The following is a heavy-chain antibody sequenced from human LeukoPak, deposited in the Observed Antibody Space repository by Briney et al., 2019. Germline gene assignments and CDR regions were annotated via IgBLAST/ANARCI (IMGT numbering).Heavy chain of an antibody. CDR3: ARGITIYGVMIIYFDS. Sequence: ASVKVSCKASGYTFTDYYLHWVRQAPGHGLEWMGWIKPDGGDTNYAQRLQGRVTVTRDTSISTAYMELTNLSSDDTAVYYCARGITIYGVMIIYFDSWGQGTLVTVSS. CDR1: GYTFTDYY. CDR2: IKPDGGDT. J-gene: IGHJ4*02. D-gene: IGHD3-3*01. V-gene: IGHV1-2*02.